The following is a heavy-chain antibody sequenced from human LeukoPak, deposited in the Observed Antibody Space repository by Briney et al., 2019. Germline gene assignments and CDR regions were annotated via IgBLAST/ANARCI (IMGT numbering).Heavy chain of an antibody. CDR2: ISSSSSYI. CDR3: ARVTLALSSGGYYFDY. J-gene: IGHJ4*02. Sequence: GGSLRLSCAASGFTFSSYSMNWVRQAPGKGLEWVSSISSSSSYIYYADSVKGRFTIARDNAKNSLYLQMNSLRAEDTAVYYCARVTLALSSGGYYFDYWGQGTLVTVSS. CDR1: GFTFSSYS. V-gene: IGHV3-21*01. D-gene: IGHD6-25*01.